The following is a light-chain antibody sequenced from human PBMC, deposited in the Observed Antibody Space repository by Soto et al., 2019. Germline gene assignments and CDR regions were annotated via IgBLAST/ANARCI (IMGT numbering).Light chain of an antibody. V-gene: IGLV2-8*01. CDR3: SSYAGNNNFVV. CDR1: NSDVGAYNY. J-gene: IGLJ2*01. Sequence: QSALTQPPSASGSPGQSVTISCTGTNSDVGAYNYVAWYQQHPGKAPKLMIYEVTKRPSGVPARFSGSKSGNTASLTVSGLQAEDEADYYCSSYAGNNNFVVFGGGTKLTVL. CDR2: EVT.